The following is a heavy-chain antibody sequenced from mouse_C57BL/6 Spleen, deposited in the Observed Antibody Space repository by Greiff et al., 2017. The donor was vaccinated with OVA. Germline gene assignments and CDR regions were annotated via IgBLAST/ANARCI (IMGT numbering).Heavy chain of an antibody. J-gene: IGHJ1*03. Sequence: EVMLVESGGGLVKPGGSLKLSCAASGFTFSSYAMSWVRQTPEKRLEWVATISDGGSYTYYPDNVKGRFTISRDNAKNNLYLQMSHLKSEDTAMYYCARDQLLRYFDVWGTGTTVTVSS. CDR2: ISDGGSYT. CDR3: ARDQLLRYFDV. D-gene: IGHD1-1*01. V-gene: IGHV5-4*01. CDR1: GFTFSSYA.